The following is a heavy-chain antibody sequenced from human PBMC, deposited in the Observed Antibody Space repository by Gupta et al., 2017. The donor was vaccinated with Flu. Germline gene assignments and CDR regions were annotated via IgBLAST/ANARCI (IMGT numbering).Heavy chain of an antibody. Sequence: EVQLLESGGGLVQPGGSLRLSCAASGFTFTSYAMSWVRQAPGKGLEWVSAISGRGGSTYYADSVKGRFTISRDNSKNTLYLQMNSLRAEDTAVYYCAKVGGGVWPVTTTILNQYYYYGMDVWGQGTTVTVSS. CDR2: ISGRGGST. V-gene: IGHV3-23*01. CDR1: GFTFTSYA. CDR3: AKVGGGVWPVTTTILNQYYYYGMDV. J-gene: IGHJ6*02. D-gene: IGHD2-8*02.